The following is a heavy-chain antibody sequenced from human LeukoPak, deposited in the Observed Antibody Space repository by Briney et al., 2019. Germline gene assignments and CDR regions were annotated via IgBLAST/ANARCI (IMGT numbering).Heavy chain of an antibody. CDR2: ISYDGSNK. Sequence: GRSLRLSCAASGFTFSSYAMHWVRQAPGKGLEWVAVISYDGSNKYYADSVKGRFTISRDNSKNTLYLQMNSLRAEDTAVYYCAKGTGRSSWYNIYFDYWGQGTLVTVSS. CDR1: GFTFSSYA. CDR3: AKGTGRSSWYNIYFDY. J-gene: IGHJ4*02. V-gene: IGHV3-30-3*01. D-gene: IGHD6-13*01.